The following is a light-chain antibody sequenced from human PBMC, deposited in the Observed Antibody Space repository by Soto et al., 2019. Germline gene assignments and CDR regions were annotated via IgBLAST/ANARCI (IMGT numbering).Light chain of an antibody. CDR2: GAS. J-gene: IGKJ1*01. Sequence: EIVLTQSPGTLSLSPGERATLSCRASQSFNSIYLAWYQQKPGQAPRLLIYGASSRATGIPDRFSGSGSGTDFTRTISRLEPEDFAVYYFHQYDSWTFSQGTKAEIK. CDR1: QSFNSIY. CDR3: HQYDSWT. V-gene: IGKV3-20*01.